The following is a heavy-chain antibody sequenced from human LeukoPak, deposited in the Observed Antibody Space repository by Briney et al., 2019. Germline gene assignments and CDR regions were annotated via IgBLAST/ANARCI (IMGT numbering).Heavy chain of an antibody. V-gene: IGHV4-30-4*01. CDR2: IYYSGTT. Sequence: SQTLSLTCTVSGDSISSGDFYWSWIRQPPGKGLEWIGYIYYSGTTYYNPSLKSRVIISIDKSKNQFSLKLNSVTAADTAVYYCARYGIAAAGTDWGQGTLVTVSS. CDR1: GDSISSGDFY. D-gene: IGHD6-13*01. CDR3: ARYGIAAAGTD. J-gene: IGHJ4*02.